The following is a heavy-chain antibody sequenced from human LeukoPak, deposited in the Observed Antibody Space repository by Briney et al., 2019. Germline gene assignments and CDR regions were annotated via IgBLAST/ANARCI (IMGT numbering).Heavy chain of an antibody. D-gene: IGHD2-15*01. CDR3: ARLGYCSGGSCDFQH. V-gene: IGHV4-39*01. Sequence: SETLSLTCTVSGGSIRSSYYYWGWIRQPPGKGLEWIGSIYDSGSTYYNPSLKSRVTISVDTSKNQFSLKLNSVTAADTAVYYCARLGYCSGGSCDFQHWGQGTLVTVSS. J-gene: IGHJ1*01. CDR1: GGSIRSSYYY. CDR2: IYDSGST.